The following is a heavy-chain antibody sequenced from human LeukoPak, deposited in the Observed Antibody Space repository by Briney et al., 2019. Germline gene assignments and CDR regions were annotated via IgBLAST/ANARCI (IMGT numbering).Heavy chain of an antibody. J-gene: IGHJ4*02. CDR2: IKQDGSKK. CDR3: ASQPAAADVDY. CDR1: GFTFSSYW. Sequence: GGSLRLSCAAPGFTFSSYWMTWVRQAPGKGLEWVANIKQDGSKKSYVDSVKGRFTISRDNAKNSLYLQMNSLRADDTGVYYCASQPAAADVDYWGQGTLVTVSS. D-gene: IGHD2-2*01. V-gene: IGHV3-7*03.